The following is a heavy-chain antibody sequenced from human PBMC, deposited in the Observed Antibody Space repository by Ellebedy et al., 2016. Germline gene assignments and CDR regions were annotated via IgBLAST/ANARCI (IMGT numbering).Heavy chain of an antibody. V-gene: IGHV3-21*01. Sequence: GESLKISXAASGFTFSSYSMNWVRQAPGKGLEWVSSISSSSSYVYYADSLKGRFTISRDNAKNSLYLQMNSLRAEDTAVYYCARVHSVRGLIVSQDYGMDVWGQGTTVTVSS. CDR1: GFTFSSYS. CDR2: ISSSSSYV. J-gene: IGHJ6*02. CDR3: ARVHSVRGLIVSQDYGMDV. D-gene: IGHD3-10*01.